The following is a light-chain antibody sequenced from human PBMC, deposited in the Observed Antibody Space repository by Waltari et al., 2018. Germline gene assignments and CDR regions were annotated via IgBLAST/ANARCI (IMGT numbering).Light chain of an antibody. CDR1: QSVSSY. J-gene: IGKJ1*01. CDR3: QQRSNWPPFGT. CDR2: DAS. Sequence: EIVLTQSPATLSLSPGERATLSCRASQSVSSYLAWYQQKPGQAPRLLIYDASNRATGIPARFSGSGSGTDFTLTISSLEPEDFAVYYCQQRSNWPPFGTFGQGTKVEIK. V-gene: IGKV3-11*01.